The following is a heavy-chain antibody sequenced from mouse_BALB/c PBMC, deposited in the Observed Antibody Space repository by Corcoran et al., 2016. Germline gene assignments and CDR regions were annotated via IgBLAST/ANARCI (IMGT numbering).Heavy chain of an antibody. V-gene: IGHV14-3*02. CDR3: ARSPRNYHYFDY. Sequence: EVQLQQSGAALVKPGASVKLSCTASGFNIKDTYMHWVKQRPEQGLEWIGRIDPANGNTKYDPKFQGKATITADTSSNTAYLQLSSLTSEDTAVYYCARSPRNYHYFDYWGQGTTLTVSS. J-gene: IGHJ2*01. D-gene: IGHD2-1*01. CDR2: IDPANGNT. CDR1: GFNIKDTY.